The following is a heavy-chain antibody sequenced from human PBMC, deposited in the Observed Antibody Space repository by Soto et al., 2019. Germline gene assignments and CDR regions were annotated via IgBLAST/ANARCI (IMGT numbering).Heavy chain of an antibody. D-gene: IGHD5-18*01. CDR3: AVGYLYHTYFDF. CDR2: ITSSGTTI. V-gene: IGHV3-11*01. Sequence: GGSLRLSCAASGFTFSDYYMSRIRQAPGKGLEWISYITSSGTTIYYAASVKGRFTISRDNAKNSLYLEMDSLRAKDTAVYYCAVGYLYHTYFDFWGQGTLVTVSS. CDR1: GFTFSDYY. J-gene: IGHJ4*02.